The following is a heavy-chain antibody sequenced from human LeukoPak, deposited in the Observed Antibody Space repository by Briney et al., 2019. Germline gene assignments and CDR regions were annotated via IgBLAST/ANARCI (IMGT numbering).Heavy chain of an antibody. CDR3: ARGPTYYYDSSGYDY. V-gene: IGHV4-30-2*01. CDR1: GGSISSGGYS. CDR2: IYHSGST. J-gene: IGHJ4*02. Sequence: PSETLSFTCAVSGGSISSGGYSGSWIRQPPGKGLEWIGYIYHSGSTYYNPSLKSRVTISVDRSKNQFSLKLSSVTAADTAVYYCARGPTYYYDSSGYDYWGQGTLVTVSS. D-gene: IGHD3-22*01.